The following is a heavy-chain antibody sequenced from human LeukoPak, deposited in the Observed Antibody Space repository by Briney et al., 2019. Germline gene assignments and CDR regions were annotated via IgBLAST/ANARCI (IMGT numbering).Heavy chain of an antibody. D-gene: IGHD4-17*01. CDR2: ISSSSSYI. CDR1: GFTFSSYS. Sequence: GGSLRLSCAASGFTFSSYSMNWVRQAPGKGLEWVSSISSSSSYIYYAASVKGRFTISRDNAKNSLYLQMNSLRAEDTAVYYCARDSYGDYSPWGQGTLVTVSS. J-gene: IGHJ5*02. V-gene: IGHV3-21*01. CDR3: ARDSYGDYSP.